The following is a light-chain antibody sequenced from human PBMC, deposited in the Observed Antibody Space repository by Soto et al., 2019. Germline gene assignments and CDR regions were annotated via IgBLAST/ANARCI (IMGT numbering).Light chain of an antibody. CDR3: QQYFGTPLT. CDR1: QNILYNSNNKNY. V-gene: IGKV4-1*01. J-gene: IGKJ4*01. CDR2: WAS. Sequence: DIVLTQSPDSLAVSLGERATINCKSSQNILYNSNNKNYLAWYQQKPGQPPQLLNYWASTRESGVPDRFSGSGSGTEFTLTISNLQAEDVAVYYCQQYFGTPLTFGGGTKVEIK.